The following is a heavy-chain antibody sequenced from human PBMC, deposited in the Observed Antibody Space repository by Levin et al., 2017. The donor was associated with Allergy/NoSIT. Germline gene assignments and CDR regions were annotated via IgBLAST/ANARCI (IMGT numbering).Heavy chain of an antibody. V-gene: IGHV3-30-3*02. CDR1: RFTFSSYA. J-gene: IGHJ4*02. Sequence: PGGSLRLSCAASRFTFSSYAMHWVRQAPGKGLEWVAVISHDGSNKYYADSVKGRFTISRDNSRNTLFLQMNTLRAEDTAVYYCAKERSWYYFDYWGQGTLVTVSS. CDR3: AKERSWYYFDY. D-gene: IGHD6-13*01. CDR2: ISHDGSNK.